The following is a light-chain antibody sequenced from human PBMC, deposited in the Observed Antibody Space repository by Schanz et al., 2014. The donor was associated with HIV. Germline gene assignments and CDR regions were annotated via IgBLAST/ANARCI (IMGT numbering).Light chain of an antibody. V-gene: IGLV2-8*01. CDR2: EVS. CDR3: CSYAGNNNGV. CDR1: SSDVGHYDY. J-gene: IGLJ3*02. Sequence: QSVLTQPPSASGSRGQSVTISCTGTSSDVGHYDYVSWYQQHPGKAPKLMIYEVSKRPSGVPDRFSGSKSGNTASLTISGLQAEDEADYYCCSYAGNNNGVFGGGTKLTVL.